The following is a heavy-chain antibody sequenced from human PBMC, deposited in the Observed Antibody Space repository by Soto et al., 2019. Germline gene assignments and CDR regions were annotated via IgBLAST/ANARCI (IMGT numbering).Heavy chain of an antibody. Sequence: SETLSLTCTVSGGSISSSSYYWGWIRQPPGKGLEWIGSIYYSGSTYYNPSLKSRVTISVDTSKNQFSLKLSSVTAADTAVYYCARGRGYYGSGSFIFGYYGMDVWGQGTTVTVSS. J-gene: IGHJ6*02. CDR3: ARGRGYYGSGSFIFGYYGMDV. V-gene: IGHV4-39*01. D-gene: IGHD3-10*01. CDR1: GGSISSSSYY. CDR2: IYYSGST.